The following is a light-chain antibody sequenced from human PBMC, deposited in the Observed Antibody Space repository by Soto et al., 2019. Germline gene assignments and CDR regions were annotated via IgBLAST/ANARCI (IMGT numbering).Light chain of an antibody. CDR3: QQYNIWPPWT. V-gene: IGKV3-15*01. CDR1: QSVSRY. CDR2: GAS. J-gene: IGKJ1*01. Sequence: SQGTLSLSPGERATLSCRASQSVSRYLAWYQQKPGQAPRLLIYGASTRATGIPARFSGSGSGTDFTLTISSLQSEDLAVYYCQQYNIWPPWTFGQGTKVAIK.